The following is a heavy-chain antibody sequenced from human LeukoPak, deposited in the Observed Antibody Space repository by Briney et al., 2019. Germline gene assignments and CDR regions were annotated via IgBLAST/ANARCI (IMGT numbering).Heavy chain of an antibody. Sequence: ASVKVSCKASGYTFTSYCISWLGQAPGQGLEWVGWISAYNCNTNYAQKLQGRVTMTTDTSTSTAYMELRRLRSDDTAVYYCARDWRHCSGGSCYSAAPYYFDYWGQGTLVTVSS. V-gene: IGHV1-18*01. CDR3: ARDWRHCSGGSCYSAAPYYFDY. D-gene: IGHD2-15*01. CDR1: GYTFTSYC. CDR2: ISAYNCNT. J-gene: IGHJ4*02.